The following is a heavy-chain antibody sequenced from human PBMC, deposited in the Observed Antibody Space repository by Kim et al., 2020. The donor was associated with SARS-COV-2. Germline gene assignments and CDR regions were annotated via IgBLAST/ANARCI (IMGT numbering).Heavy chain of an antibody. CDR1: GYTFTNYW. CDR2: IYPDDSDT. CDR3: ARSFYGSRTYYFDY. V-gene: IGHV5-51*01. J-gene: IGHJ4*02. Sequence: GESLKISCQGSGYTFTNYWIGWVRQKPGKGLEWMGIIYPDDSDTTYSPSFQGQVTISADKSRNIAYLQWSSLKASDTGIYYCARSFYGSRTYYFDYWGQGTLVPVSS. D-gene: IGHD3-10*01.